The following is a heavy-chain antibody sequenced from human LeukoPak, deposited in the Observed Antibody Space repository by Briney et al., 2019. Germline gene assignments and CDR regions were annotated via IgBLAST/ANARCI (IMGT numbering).Heavy chain of an antibody. Sequence: ASVKVSCKASGYTFTSYAMNWVRQAPGQGLEWMGWINTNTGNPTYAQGFTGRFVSSLDTSVSTAYLQISSLKAEDTAVYYCARGYDYVWGSYRSPFGYWGQGTLVTVSS. CDR2: INTNTGNP. D-gene: IGHD3-16*02. J-gene: IGHJ4*02. V-gene: IGHV7-4-1*02. CDR3: ARGYDYVWGSYRSPFGY. CDR1: GYTFTSYA.